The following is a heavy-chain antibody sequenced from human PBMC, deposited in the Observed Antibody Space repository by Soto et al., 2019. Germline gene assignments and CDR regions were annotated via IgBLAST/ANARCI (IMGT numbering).Heavy chain of an antibody. CDR2: INPKSGGT. J-gene: IGHJ4*02. D-gene: IGHD6-13*01. Sequence: QVQLVQSGAEVRKPGASVKVSCNVTGYTFSGHYLHWVRQAPGQGLEWMGWINPKSGGTNYEQKFQDRVTMTADTSVSAASMELTSLRYDDTAVFYCARGLYSSPAYFFDSWGQGTLVTVSS. CDR1: GYTFSGHY. V-gene: IGHV1-2*02. CDR3: ARGLYSSPAYFFDS.